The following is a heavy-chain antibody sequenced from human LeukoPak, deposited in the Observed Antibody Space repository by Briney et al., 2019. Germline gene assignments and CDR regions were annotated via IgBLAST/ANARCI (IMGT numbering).Heavy chain of an antibody. Sequence: SETLSLTCAVYGGSFSGYYWSWIRQPPGKGLEWIGEINHSGSTNYNPSLKSRVTISVDTSKNQFSLKLSSVTAADTAVYYCARLGKILRYFDWLPPGFDPWGQGTLVTVSS. J-gene: IGHJ5*02. CDR1: GGSFSGYY. CDR3: ARLGKILRYFDWLPPGFDP. CDR2: INHSGST. V-gene: IGHV4-34*01. D-gene: IGHD3-9*01.